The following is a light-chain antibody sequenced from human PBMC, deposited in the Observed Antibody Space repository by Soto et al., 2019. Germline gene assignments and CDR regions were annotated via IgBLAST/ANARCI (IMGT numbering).Light chain of an antibody. CDR3: MQATQFRPYT. CDR1: ESLLHSDGNTY. Sequence: DIVMTQTPLSSPVTLGQPASSSCRSSESLLHSDGNTYLNWLQQRPGQPPRILICRVSNRFSAVPARFSGSGAGTDFTLKISSVEAEDVGVYYCMQATQFRPYTFGQGTKLEIK. CDR2: RVS. V-gene: IGKV2-24*01. J-gene: IGKJ2*01.